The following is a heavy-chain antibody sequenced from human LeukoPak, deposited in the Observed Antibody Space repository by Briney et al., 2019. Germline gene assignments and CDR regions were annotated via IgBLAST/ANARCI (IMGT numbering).Heavy chain of an antibody. D-gene: IGHD3-22*01. CDR2: ISGSGGST. Sequence: AGGSLRLSCAASGFTFSSYAMSWVRQAPGKGLEWVSAISGSGGSTYYADSVKGRFTISRDNSKNTLYLQMNSLRAEDTAVYYCARAPYYYDSSGYTDYWGQGTLVTVSS. CDR3: ARAPYYYDSSGYTDY. J-gene: IGHJ4*02. V-gene: IGHV3-23*01. CDR1: GFTFSSYA.